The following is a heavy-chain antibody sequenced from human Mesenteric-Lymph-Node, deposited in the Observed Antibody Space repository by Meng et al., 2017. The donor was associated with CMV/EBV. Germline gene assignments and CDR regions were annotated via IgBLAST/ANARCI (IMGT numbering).Heavy chain of an antibody. Sequence: GGSLRPSCAASGFTFSSYSMNWARQAPGKGLEWVSYISSSSSTINYADSVKGRFTISRDNAKNSLYLQMNSLRAEDTAVYYCARVTYNWNDDYWGQGTLVTVSS. V-gene: IGHV3-48*04. CDR1: GFTFSSYS. J-gene: IGHJ4*02. D-gene: IGHD1-20*01. CDR2: ISSSSSTI. CDR3: ARVTYNWNDDY.